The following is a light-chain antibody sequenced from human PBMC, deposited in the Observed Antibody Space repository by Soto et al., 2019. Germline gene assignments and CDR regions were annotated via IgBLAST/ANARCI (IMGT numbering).Light chain of an antibody. CDR1: RTDVDGYDY. Sequence: QSVLTQPASVSGSPGQSITISCTGARTDVDGYDYVTWYQQHPGQAPKLMIYDVNNRPSGVSHRFSGSKSGDTASLTISGLQAEDDADYYCSSYTARNTEVFGTGTKVTVL. J-gene: IGLJ1*01. CDR3: SSYTARNTEV. CDR2: DVN. V-gene: IGLV2-14*03.